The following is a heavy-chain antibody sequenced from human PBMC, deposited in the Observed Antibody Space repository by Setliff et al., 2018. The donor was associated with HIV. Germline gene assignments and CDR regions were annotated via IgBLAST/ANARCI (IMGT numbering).Heavy chain of an antibody. CDR2: VSQSGST. Sequence: SETLSLTCSVSGVSINRTDHYWGWIRQSPGKRLEWIGSVSQSGSTYYNPSIKSRITISVDRSKNLFSLKLISVTAADQGVYYCARVPVAGANWFDPWGLGTLVTVS. V-gene: IGHV4-39*01. CDR3: ARVPVAGANWFDP. J-gene: IGHJ5*02. D-gene: IGHD2-21*01. CDR1: GVSINRTDHY.